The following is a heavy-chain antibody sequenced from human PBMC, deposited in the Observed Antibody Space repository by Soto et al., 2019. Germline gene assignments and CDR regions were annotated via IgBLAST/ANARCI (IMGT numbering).Heavy chain of an antibody. CDR3: ASDDYDSSGDIYFDY. J-gene: IGHJ4*02. D-gene: IGHD3-22*01. CDR2: IKQDGSEK. CDR1: GFTFSSYW. Sequence: PGGSLRLSCAASGFTFSSYWMSWVRQAPGKGLEWVANIKQDGSEKYYVDSVKGRFTISRDNAKNSLYLQMNSLRAEDTAVYYCASDDYDSSGDIYFDYWGQGPLVRVCS. V-gene: IGHV3-7*05.